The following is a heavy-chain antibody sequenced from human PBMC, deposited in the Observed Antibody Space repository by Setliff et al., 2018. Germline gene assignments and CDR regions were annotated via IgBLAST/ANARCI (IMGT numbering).Heavy chain of an antibody. CDR3: ARGRPPLVGDY. D-gene: IGHD2-2*01. CDR1: GGSISSSRYS. J-gene: IGHJ4*02. Sequence: PSETLSLTCSVSGGSISSSRYSWGWIRQTPGKGLEWIGSIYYSGSTYYNPSLESRVTISVDTSKTQVSLKLSSMTAADTAVYYCARGRPPLVGDYWGQGTLVTVSS. V-gene: IGHV4-39*07. CDR2: IYYSGST.